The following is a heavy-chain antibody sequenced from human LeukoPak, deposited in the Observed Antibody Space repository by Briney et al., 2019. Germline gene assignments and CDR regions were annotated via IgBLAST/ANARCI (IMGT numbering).Heavy chain of an antibody. J-gene: IGHJ4*02. Sequence: PSETLSLTCTVSGGSISSSSYYWGWIRQPLGKGLEWIGSVCCGGSTYYNPSLKSRVTISADTSKNQFSLKLTSVTAADTAVYYCARLNWSDLDYWGQGTLVTVSS. D-gene: IGHD1-20*01. CDR3: ARLNWSDLDY. CDR2: VCCGGST. CDR1: GGSISSSSYY. V-gene: IGHV4-39*01.